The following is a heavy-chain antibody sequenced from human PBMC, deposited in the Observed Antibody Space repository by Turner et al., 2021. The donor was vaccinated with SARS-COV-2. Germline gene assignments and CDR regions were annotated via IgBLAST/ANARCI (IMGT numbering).Heavy chain of an antibody. J-gene: IGHJ4*02. CDR3: AKGPDIVATIWGTLFSGTFDY. CDR1: GFSFSIYA. CDR2: ISCSGGST. V-gene: IGHV3-23*01. Sequence: EVQLLESGGGLVQPGGSLRLSCAASGFSFSIYAMSWVRQAPGKGLDWVSAISCSGGSTSYADSVKGRFTISRDNSKNTLYLQMNSLRAEDTAVYYCAKGPDIVATIWGTLFSGTFDYWGQGTLFTVSS. D-gene: IGHD5-12*01.